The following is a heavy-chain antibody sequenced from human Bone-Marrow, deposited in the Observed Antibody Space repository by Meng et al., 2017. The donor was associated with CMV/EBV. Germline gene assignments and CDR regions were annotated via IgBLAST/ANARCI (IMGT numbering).Heavy chain of an antibody. D-gene: IGHD6-6*01. CDR2: NIPIFGTA. CDR3: ARDHSTSSSLSNWFDP. J-gene: IGHJ5*02. V-gene: IGHV1-69*05. CDR1: GGTFSSYA. Sequence: SVKISCKASGGTFSSYAISWVRQAPGQGLEWMGGNIPIFGTANYAQKFQGRVTITTDESTSTAYMELSRLRSDDTAVYYCARDHSTSSSLSNWFDPWGQGTLVTVSS.